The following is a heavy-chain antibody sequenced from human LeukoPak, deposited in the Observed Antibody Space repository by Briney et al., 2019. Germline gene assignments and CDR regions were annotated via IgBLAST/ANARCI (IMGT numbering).Heavy chain of an antibody. V-gene: IGHV4-34*01. CDR1: GGSFSGYY. CDR3: ARFGQGY. CDR2: INHSGST. J-gene: IGHJ4*02. Sequence: SETLSLTCAVYGGSFSGYYWSWIRKPPGKGLEWIGEINHSGSTNYNPSLKSRVTISVDTSKNQFSLKLSSVTAADTAVYYCARFGQGYWGQGTLVTVSS. D-gene: IGHD3-10*01.